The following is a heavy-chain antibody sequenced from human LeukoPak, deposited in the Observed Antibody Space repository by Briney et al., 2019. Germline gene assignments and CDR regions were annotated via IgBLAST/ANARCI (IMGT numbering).Heavy chain of an antibody. Sequence: PVGSQRLSCAASGFTFSSNYLGWVRQAPGNGLESVSVIYSGGSTYYADSVKGRFTISRHNSKNTLYLQINSLRAEDTAVYYCAKAEQNYYDPFDYWGQGTLVTVSS. CDR2: IYSGGST. J-gene: IGHJ4*02. V-gene: IGHV3-53*01. D-gene: IGHD3-22*01. CDR3: AKAEQNYYDPFDY. CDR1: GFTFSSNY.